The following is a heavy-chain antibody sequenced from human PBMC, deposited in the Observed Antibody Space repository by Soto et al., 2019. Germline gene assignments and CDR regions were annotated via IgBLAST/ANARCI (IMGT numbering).Heavy chain of an antibody. CDR2: INSDGSST. V-gene: IGHV3-74*01. Sequence: GGSLRLSCAASGFTFSSYWMHWVRQAPGKGLVWVSRINSDGSSTSYADSVKGRFTISRDNAKNTLYLQMNSLRAEDTAVYYCARGRSIFGVVHYYYYYYYMDVWGKGTTVTVSS. D-gene: IGHD3-3*01. J-gene: IGHJ6*03. CDR1: GFTFSSYW. CDR3: ARGRSIFGVVHYYYYYYYMDV.